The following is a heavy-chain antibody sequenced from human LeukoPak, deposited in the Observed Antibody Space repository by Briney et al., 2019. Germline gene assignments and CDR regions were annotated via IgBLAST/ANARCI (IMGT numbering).Heavy chain of an antibody. D-gene: IGHD2-15*01. Sequence: GGSLRLSCAVSGFTLTNHGVSWVRQAPGKGLEWVSIITGTGGRYYGDSVKGRFILSRDNSKNTVYMQMSSLRAEDTAAYYCAKDYCRDGNCPFPFLDSWGQGTLVTVSS. CDR2: ITGTGGR. J-gene: IGHJ4*02. V-gene: IGHV3-23*01. CDR1: GFTLTNHG. CDR3: AKDYCRDGNCPFPFLDS.